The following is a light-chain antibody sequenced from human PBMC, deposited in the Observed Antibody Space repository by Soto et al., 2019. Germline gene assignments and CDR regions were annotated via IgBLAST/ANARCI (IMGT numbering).Light chain of an antibody. CDR1: SSDVGAYNF. Sequence: QSALTLPRSVSGSPGQSVTISCTGSSSDVGAYNFASWYQQHPGAAPKLLIHDVNKRPPGVPDRFSASKSGNTASLTISGLQAEDEAEYYCCSYAGDYRYVFGSGTKVTVL. V-gene: IGLV2-11*01. CDR2: DVN. J-gene: IGLJ1*01. CDR3: CSYAGDYRYV.